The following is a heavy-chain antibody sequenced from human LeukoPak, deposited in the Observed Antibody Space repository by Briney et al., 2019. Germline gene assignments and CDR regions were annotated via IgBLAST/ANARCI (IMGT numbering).Heavy chain of an antibody. Sequence: GGSLRLSCAAPGFTFSSYAMSWVRQAPGKGLEWVSGISGSGDNTYYADSVKGRFTISRDNSKNTLYLQMNSLRADDTAVYYCAKGGLVHRFDPWGQGTLVTVSS. CDR2: ISGSGDNT. V-gene: IGHV3-23*01. J-gene: IGHJ5*02. CDR1: GFTFSSYA. CDR3: AKGGLVHRFDP.